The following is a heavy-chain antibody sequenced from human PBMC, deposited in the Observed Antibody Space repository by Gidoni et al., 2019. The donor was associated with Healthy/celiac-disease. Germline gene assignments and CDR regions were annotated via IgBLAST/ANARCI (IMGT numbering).Heavy chain of an antibody. D-gene: IGHD6-13*01. Sequence: EVQLVESGGGLVQPGGSLRLSCAASGFTVSSNYMSWVRQAPGKGLEWVSVIYSGGSTYYADSVKGRFTISRDNTKNTLYLQMNSLRAEDTAVYYCARDRSRATDAFDIWGQGTMVTVSS. CDR3: ARDRSRATDAFDI. CDR2: IYSGGST. V-gene: IGHV3-66*02. J-gene: IGHJ3*02. CDR1: GFTVSSNY.